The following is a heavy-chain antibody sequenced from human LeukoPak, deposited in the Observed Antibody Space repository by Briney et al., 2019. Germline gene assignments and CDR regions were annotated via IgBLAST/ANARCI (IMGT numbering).Heavy chain of an antibody. CDR2: IWYDGSNK. J-gene: IGHJ4*02. V-gene: IGHV3-33*01. Sequence: GRSLRLSCVASGFTFSSYGMHWVGQAPGKGLEWVAVIWYDGSNKYYADSVKGRFTISRDNSKNTLYLQMNSLRAEDTAVYYCARDLRLVLDYWGQGTLVTVSS. D-gene: IGHD6-19*01. CDR3: ARDLRLVLDY. CDR1: GFTFSSYG.